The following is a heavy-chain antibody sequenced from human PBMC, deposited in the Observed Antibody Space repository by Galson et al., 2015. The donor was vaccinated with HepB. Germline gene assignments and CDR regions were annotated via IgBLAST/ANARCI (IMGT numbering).Heavy chain of an antibody. CDR1: GFTFSDYY. CDR3: ARVASVYVYCFDY. D-gene: IGHD2-8*01. Sequence: SLGLSCAASGFTFSDYYMSWVRQAPGKGLEWVSYISTSNSYTNYADSVKGRFTISRDNARNSLYLQMHSLRAEDTAVYYCARVASVYVYCFDYWGQGALVTVSS. CDR2: ISTSNSYT. J-gene: IGHJ4*02. V-gene: IGHV3-11*06.